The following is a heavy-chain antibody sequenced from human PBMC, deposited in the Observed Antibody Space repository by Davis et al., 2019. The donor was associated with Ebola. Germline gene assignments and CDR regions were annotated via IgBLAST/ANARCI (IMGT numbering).Heavy chain of an antibody. CDR1: GGTFNTYL. CDR2: IIPLFGTP. J-gene: IGHJ4*02. V-gene: IGHV1-69*06. Sequence: SVKVSCKASGGTFNTYLITWVRQAPGQGLEWMGGIIPLFGTPIYTQKFQGRLTVTADRPTSTAYMELSSLRSEDTALYYCARELYSGSDLGSDWGQGTLVTVSS. D-gene: IGHD5-12*01. CDR3: ARELYSGSDLGSD.